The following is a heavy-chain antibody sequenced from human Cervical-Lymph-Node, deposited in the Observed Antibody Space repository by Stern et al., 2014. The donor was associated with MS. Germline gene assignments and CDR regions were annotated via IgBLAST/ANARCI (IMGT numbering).Heavy chain of an antibody. CDR1: GD. Sequence: VQLVQSGADVKKPGSSVRVSCKASGDISWLRQAPGQGLDYMGGIIRPVGTAHYTQRFQGRLTITADKSTNTTYMELGSLRSDDTAIDYCATGAGDNWFDPWGQGTLVSVSS. J-gene: IGHJ5*02. CDR2: IIRPVGTA. V-gene: IGHV1-69*06. CDR3: ATGAGDNWFDP. D-gene: IGHD3-10*01.